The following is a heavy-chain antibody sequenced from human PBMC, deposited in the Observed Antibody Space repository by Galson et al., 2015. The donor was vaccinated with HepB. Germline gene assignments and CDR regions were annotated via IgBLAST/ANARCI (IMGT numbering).Heavy chain of an antibody. J-gene: IGHJ6*02. V-gene: IGHV3-7*05. Sequence: SLRLSCAASGFIISMHWMTWVRLPPGKGLEWVANIKEDGSEENYVDSVKGRFTISRDNAKISLYLQMNSLRVEDTAVYYCARVKRAEWYQYYFRGMDVWGQGTTVTVSS. CDR3: ARVKRAEWYQYYFRGMDV. CDR1: GFIISMHW. D-gene: IGHD3-3*01. CDR2: IKEDGSEE.